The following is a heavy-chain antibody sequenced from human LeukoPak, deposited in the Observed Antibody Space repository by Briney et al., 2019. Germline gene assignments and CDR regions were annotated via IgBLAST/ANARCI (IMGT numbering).Heavy chain of an antibody. D-gene: IGHD3-16*01. J-gene: IGHJ6*02. CDR3: ARDTGNYDYVWGSSYYYYYGMDV. Sequence: ASVKVSCKASGYTFTSYGISWVRQAPGQGLEWMGWISAYNGNTNYAQKLQGRVTMTTDTSTSTAYMELRSLRSDDTAVYYCARDTGNYDYVWGSSYYYYYGMDVWGQGTTVTVSS. V-gene: IGHV1-18*01. CDR1: GYTFTSYG. CDR2: ISAYNGNT.